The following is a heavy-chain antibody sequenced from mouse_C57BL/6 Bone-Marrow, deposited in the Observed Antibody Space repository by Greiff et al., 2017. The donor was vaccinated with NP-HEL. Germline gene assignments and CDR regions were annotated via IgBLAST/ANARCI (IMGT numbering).Heavy chain of an antibody. J-gene: IGHJ3*01. CDR3: ARLDWFAY. Sequence: EVLLVESGGGLVKPGGSLKLSCAASGFTFSDYGMHWVRQAPEKGLEWVAYISRGSSTIYYADKVKGRVTISRDNAKNTLFLQMTSLRSEDTAMYYCARLDWFAYWGQGTPVTVSA. CDR2: ISRGSSTI. CDR1: GFTFSDYG. V-gene: IGHV5-17*01.